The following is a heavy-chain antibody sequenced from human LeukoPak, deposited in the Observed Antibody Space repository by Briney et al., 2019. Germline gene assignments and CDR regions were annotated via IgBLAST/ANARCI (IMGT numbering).Heavy chain of an antibody. V-gene: IGHV3-48*04. CDR3: ARAEGYCSSTSCRGGWFDP. D-gene: IGHD2-2*01. Sequence: GGSLRLSCAASGFTFSSYSMNWVRQAPGKGLEWVSYISSSSSTIYYADSVKGRFTISRDNAKNSLYLQMSSLRAEDTAVYYCARAEGYCSSTSCRGGWFDPWGQGTLVTVSS. CDR1: GFTFSSYS. CDR2: ISSSSSTI. J-gene: IGHJ5*02.